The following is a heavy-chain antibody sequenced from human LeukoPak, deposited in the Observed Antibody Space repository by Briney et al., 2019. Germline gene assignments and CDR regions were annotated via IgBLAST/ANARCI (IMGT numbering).Heavy chain of an antibody. CDR3: ARGCSGCFHY. D-gene: IGHD1-26*01. CDR1: GYTFTGYA. Sequence: GASVRGSCKASGYTFTGYALHWVRQAPGQGLEWMGWINTGSGNTKYSQRFQDRVTITMDTSASTVYMEMNDLGSEDTAVYYCARGCSGCFHYWGQGALVTVSS. J-gene: IGHJ4*02. V-gene: IGHV1-3*04. CDR2: INTGSGNT.